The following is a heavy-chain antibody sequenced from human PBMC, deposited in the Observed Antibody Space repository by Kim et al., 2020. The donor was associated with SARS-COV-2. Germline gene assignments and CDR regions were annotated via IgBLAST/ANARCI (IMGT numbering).Heavy chain of an antibody. CDR1: GFTFSSHW. V-gene: IGHV3-7*01. Sequence: GGSLRLSCAASGFTFSSHWLSWVRQAPGKGLEWVANIKQDGREKYYVDSVKGRFTISRDNAKNSLYLQMNSLRAEDTAVYYCARDINSSGWYRLDYYYGMVVSGQGATGTVSS. CDR2: IKQDGREK. CDR3: ARDINSSGWYRLDYYYGMVV. D-gene: IGHD6-19*01. J-gene: IGHJ6*02.